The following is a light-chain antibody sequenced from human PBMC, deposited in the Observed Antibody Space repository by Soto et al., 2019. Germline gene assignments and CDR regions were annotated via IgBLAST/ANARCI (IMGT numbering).Light chain of an antibody. CDR3: QQYKSFSPWT. CDR1: RSVGNN. J-gene: IGKJ1*01. CDR2: GAY. Sequence: EIVMTQSPATLSVSPGERTSLSCRASRSVGNNLAWYQQKPVQAPRLLIYGAYTRATGIPARFSGSGSGTEFTLTISNLQPDDFATYFFQQYKSFSPWTFGQGTKVDIK. V-gene: IGKV3-15*01.